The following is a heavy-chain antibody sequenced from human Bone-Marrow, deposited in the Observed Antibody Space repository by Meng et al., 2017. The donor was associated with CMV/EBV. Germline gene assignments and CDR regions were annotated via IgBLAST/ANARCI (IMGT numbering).Heavy chain of an antibody. CDR3: ARVGSGDSSGSSFDY. J-gene: IGHJ4*02. CDR1: GGSISSYY. D-gene: IGHD3-22*01. CDR2: IYTSAST. V-gene: IGHV4-4*07. Sequence: SGGSISSYYWSWLRQPAGKGLEWIGRIYTSASTNYNPSLKSRVTMSVDTSKNQFSLKLSSVTAADTAVYYCARVGSGDSSGSSFDYWGQGTLVTVSS.